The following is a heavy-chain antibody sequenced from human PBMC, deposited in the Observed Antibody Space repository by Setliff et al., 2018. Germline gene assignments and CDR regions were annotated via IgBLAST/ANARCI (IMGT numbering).Heavy chain of an antibody. CDR1: GGFSTHA. V-gene: IGHV1-69*05. CDR3: ARSLVGATYSVYFDY. D-gene: IGHD1-26*01. J-gene: IGHJ4*02. Sequence: GASVKVSCKASGGFSTHAISWVRQVPGQGLEWMGGIIPILGTTDYAQNFQGRVTITTDESTSSAYLEMSNLRSEDTAVYYCARSLVGATYSVYFDYWGQGALVTVSS. CDR2: IIPILGTT.